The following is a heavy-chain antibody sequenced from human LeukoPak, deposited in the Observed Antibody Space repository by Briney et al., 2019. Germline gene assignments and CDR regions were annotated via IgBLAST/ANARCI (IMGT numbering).Heavy chain of an antibody. D-gene: IGHD5-24*01. CDR1: GGSISSSSYY. CDR2: IYYSGST. J-gene: IGHJ2*01. CDR3: ARDWGEMATKENWYFDL. V-gene: IGHV4-39*07. Sequence: PSETLSLTCTVSGGSISSSSYYWGWIRQPPGKGLEWIGSIYYSGSTYYNPSLKSRVTISVDTSKNQFSLKLSSVTAADTAVYYCARDWGEMATKENWYFDLWGRGTLVTVSS.